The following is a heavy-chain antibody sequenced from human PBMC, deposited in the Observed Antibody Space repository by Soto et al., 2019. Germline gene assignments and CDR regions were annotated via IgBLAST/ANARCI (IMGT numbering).Heavy chain of an antibody. CDR2: IYYSGST. D-gene: IGHD6-13*01. J-gene: IGHJ6*02. Sequence: SETLSLTCTVSGGSISSYYWSWIRQPPGKGLEWIGYIYYSGSTNYNPSLKSRVTISVDTSKNQFSLKLSSVTAADTAVYYCARVYSSSWYVDAYYYYGMDVWGQGTTVTVSS. V-gene: IGHV4-59*01. CDR3: ARVYSSSWYVDAYYYYGMDV. CDR1: GGSISSYY.